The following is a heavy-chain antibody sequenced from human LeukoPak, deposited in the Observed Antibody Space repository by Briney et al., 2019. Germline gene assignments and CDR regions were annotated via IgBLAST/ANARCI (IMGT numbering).Heavy chain of an antibody. V-gene: IGHV3-48*04. CDR3: ARDPSGWYWKVYGMDV. CDR1: GFTFSSYS. Sequence: GGSLRLSCAASGFTFSSYSMNWVRQAPGKGLEWVSYISSSSSTIYYADSVKGLFTISRDNAKNSLYLQMNSLRAEDTAVYYCARDPSGWYWKVYGMDVWGQGTTVTVSS. CDR2: ISSSSSTI. J-gene: IGHJ6*02. D-gene: IGHD6-19*01.